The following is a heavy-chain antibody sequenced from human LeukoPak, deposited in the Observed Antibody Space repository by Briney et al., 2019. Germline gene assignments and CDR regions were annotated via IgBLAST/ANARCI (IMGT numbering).Heavy chain of an antibody. J-gene: IGHJ6*02. CDR1: GFTFSTYG. CDR2: ISYNGSNK. Sequence: QPGSALLLSCAASGFTFSTYGIRSVRPAPGKGLDWVADISYNGSNKYYADAVKGRFTITRDNTKNTLYLQMNGLRAEDTAVYYCAKNGGPHGMDVWGRGTTVTVSS. D-gene: IGHD3-16*01. V-gene: IGHV3-30*18. CDR3: AKNGGPHGMDV.